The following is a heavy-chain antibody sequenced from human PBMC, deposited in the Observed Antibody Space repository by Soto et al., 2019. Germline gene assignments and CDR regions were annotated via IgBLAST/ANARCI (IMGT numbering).Heavy chain of an antibody. J-gene: IGHJ3*02. CDR2: ISYDGTDK. D-gene: IGHD6-19*01. V-gene: IGHV3-30*03. CDR3: ARRIAMAGHYGTFDI. CDR1: GFTFSNYA. Sequence: QVQLVESGGGVVQPGRSLRLSCAASGFTFSNYAMHWVRQAPAKGLEWVAYISYDGTDKSYADSVKGRFTISRDNSKNTLYLQIDSPRGEDMAVYYCARRIAMAGHYGTFDIWGPGTMVTVSS.